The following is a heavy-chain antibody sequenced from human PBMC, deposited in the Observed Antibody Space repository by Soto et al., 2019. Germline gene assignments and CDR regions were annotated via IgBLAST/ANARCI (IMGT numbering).Heavy chain of an antibody. CDR1: GGSFSGYY. J-gene: IGHJ5*02. CDR2: INHSGST. V-gene: IGHV4-34*01. D-gene: IGHD2-15*01. Sequence: LSLTCAVYGGSFSGYYWSWIRQPPGKGLEWIGEINHSGSTNYNPSLKSRVTISVDTSKNQFSLKLSSVTAADTAVYYCARGKSVVVVVAAYRNWFDPWGQGTLVTVSS. CDR3: ARGKSVVVVVAAYRNWFDP.